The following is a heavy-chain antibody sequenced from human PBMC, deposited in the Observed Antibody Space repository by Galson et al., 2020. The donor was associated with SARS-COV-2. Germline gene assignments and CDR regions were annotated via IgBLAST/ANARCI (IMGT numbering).Heavy chain of an antibody. Sequence: SETLSLTCTVSGGSVSSGSYYWSWIRQPPGKGLEWIGYIYYSGSTNYNPSLKSRVTISVDTSKNQFSLKLSSVTAADTAVYYCARDLGGYSYGPFGYWGQGTLVTVSS. CDR3: ARDLGGYSYGPFGY. V-gene: IGHV4-61*01. CDR1: GGSVSSGSYY. D-gene: IGHD5-18*01. CDR2: IYYSGST. J-gene: IGHJ4*02.